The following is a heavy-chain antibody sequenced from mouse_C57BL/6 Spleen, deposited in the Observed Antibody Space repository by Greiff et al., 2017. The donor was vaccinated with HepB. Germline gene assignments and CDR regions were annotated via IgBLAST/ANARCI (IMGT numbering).Heavy chain of an antibody. CDR1: GFSLTSYG. V-gene: IGHV2-3*01. Sequence: QVQLQQSGPGLVAPSQSLSITCTVSGFSLTSYGVSWVRQPHGKGLEWLGVIWGNGRTNYHSALISRLSISKENSKGQVCLKLNSLQTDDTATYYCAKGDDYDVYFDYWGQGTTLTVSS. CDR2: IWGNGRT. CDR3: AKGDDYDVYFDY. J-gene: IGHJ2*01. D-gene: IGHD2-4*01.